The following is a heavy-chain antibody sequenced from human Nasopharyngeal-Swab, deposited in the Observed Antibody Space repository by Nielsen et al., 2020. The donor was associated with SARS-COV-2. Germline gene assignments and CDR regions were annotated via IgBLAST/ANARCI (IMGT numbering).Heavy chain of an antibody. D-gene: IGHD3-22*01. V-gene: IGHV1-24*01. CDR1: GYTLTELS. Sequence: ASVPVSCKVSGYTLTELSMHWVRQAPGKGLEWMGGLDPEDGETIYAQKFQGRVTMTEDTSTDTAYMELSSLRSEDTAVYYCATSPVVVITSWFDPWGQGTLVTVSS. J-gene: IGHJ5*02. CDR3: ATSPVVVITSWFDP. CDR2: LDPEDGET.